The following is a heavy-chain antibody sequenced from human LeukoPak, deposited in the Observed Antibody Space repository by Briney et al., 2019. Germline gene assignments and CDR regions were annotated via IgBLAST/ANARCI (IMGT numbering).Heavy chain of an antibody. Sequence: SETLSLTCTVSGGSISTYYWSWIRQPPGKGLEWIGYFYYIGSTNYNPSLKSRVTISVDTSKNQFSPKLSSVTAADTAVYYCARVGTYGSGSYLSWLDYWGQGTLVTVSS. CDR1: GGSISTYY. CDR3: ARVGTYGSGSYLSWLDY. CDR2: FYYIGST. V-gene: IGHV4-59*01. J-gene: IGHJ4*02. D-gene: IGHD3-10*01.